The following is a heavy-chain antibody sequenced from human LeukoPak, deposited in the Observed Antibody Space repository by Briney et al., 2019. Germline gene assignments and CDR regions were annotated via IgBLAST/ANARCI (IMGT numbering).Heavy chain of an antibody. V-gene: IGHV3-23*01. J-gene: IGHJ4*02. Sequence: PGGSLRLSCAASGFTFSSYAMSWVRQAPGKGLEWVSAISGSGGSTYYADSVKGRFTISRDNAKNSLYLQMNSLRAEDTAVYYCARGGSYYDYWGQGTLVTVSS. D-gene: IGHD1-26*01. CDR3: ARGGSYYDY. CDR2: ISGSGGST. CDR1: GFTFSSYA.